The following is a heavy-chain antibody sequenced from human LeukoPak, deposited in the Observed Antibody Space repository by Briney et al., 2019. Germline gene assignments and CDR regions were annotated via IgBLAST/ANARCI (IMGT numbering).Heavy chain of an antibody. CDR3: ARGAPYCSSTSCYTYYYYMDV. CDR1: GYTFTGYY. D-gene: IGHD2-2*02. Sequence: ASVKVSRKASGYTFTGYYMHWVRQAPGQGLEWMGWINPNSGGTNYAQKFQGRVTITRDTSISTAYMELSRLRSDDTAVYYCARGAPYCSSTSCYTYYYYMDVWGKGTTVTVSS. CDR2: INPNSGGT. V-gene: IGHV1-2*02. J-gene: IGHJ6*03.